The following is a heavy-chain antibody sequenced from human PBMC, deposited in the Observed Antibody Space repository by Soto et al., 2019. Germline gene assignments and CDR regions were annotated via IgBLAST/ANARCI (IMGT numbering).Heavy chain of an antibody. D-gene: IGHD3-3*01. V-gene: IGHV1-69*13. CDR1: GYTFISYG. CDR2: ISPNIGKT. Sequence: ASVKVSCKASGYTFISYGISWVRQAPGQGLEWMGGISPNIGKTNYAQKFQGRATITADESTSTAYMELSSLRSEDTAVYYCARDFTYYDFWSGLETRRAYYGMDVWGQGTTVTVSS. J-gene: IGHJ6*02. CDR3: ARDFTYYDFWSGLETRRAYYGMDV.